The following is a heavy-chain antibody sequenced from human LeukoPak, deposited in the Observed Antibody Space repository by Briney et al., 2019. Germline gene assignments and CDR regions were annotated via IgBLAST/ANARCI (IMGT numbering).Heavy chain of an antibody. CDR3: ARDLTWAWFDP. CDR1: GFTFRGYA. CDR2: ISDRGVST. D-gene: IGHD2/OR15-2a*01. J-gene: IGHJ5*02. Sequence: GGSLRLSCAAPGFTFRGYAMTWVRQAPGKGLEWVATISDRGVSTYNEDSVKGRFTISRDNSKNTLYLQMSSLRPEDTAVYYCARDLTWAWFDPWGQGTLITVSS. V-gene: IGHV3-23*01.